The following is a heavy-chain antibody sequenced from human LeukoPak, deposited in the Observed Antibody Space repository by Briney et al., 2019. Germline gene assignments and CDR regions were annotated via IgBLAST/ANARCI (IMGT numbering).Heavy chain of an antibody. CDR1: GFTFISYS. J-gene: IGHJ3*02. D-gene: IGHD6-13*01. CDR3: ASPYSSSWYHDAFDI. V-gene: IGHV3-21*01. Sequence: PGGSLRLSCAASGFTFISYSMNWVRQAPGKGLEWVSSISSSSSYIYYADSVKGRFIISRDNAKNSLYLQMNSLRAEDTAVYYCASPYSSSWYHDAFDIWGQGTMVTVSS. CDR2: ISSSSSYI.